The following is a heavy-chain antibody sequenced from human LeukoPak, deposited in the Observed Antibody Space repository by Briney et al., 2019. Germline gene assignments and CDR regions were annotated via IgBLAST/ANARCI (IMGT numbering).Heavy chain of an antibody. V-gene: IGHV1-2*02. J-gene: IGHJ4*02. Sequence: GASVKVSCKSSGFTFTDHYIHWVRQGPGQGLEWMGYIGPHSTFTSSPQEFQGRVTMTRDASMCTAYMELTRLTSDDTAVYYCVREGEGPLSKDFDYWGQGTLVTVSS. CDR3: VREGEGPLSKDFDY. D-gene: IGHD2/OR15-2a*01. CDR1: GFTFTDHY. CDR2: IGPHSTFT.